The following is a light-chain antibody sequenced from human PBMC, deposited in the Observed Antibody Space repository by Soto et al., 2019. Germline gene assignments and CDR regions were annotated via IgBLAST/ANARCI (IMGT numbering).Light chain of an antibody. CDR2: DAS. CDR1: QDITNY. V-gene: IGKV1-33*01. J-gene: IGKJ2*01. Sequence: DIQMTQSPASLSASVGDRVTITCQASQDITNYLHWYQQKPGKAPKLLIYDASNLETGVPSRFSGSGSGTDFTFTISSLQPEDIATYYCQQYDDLPYTFGRGTKLEIK. CDR3: QQYDDLPYT.